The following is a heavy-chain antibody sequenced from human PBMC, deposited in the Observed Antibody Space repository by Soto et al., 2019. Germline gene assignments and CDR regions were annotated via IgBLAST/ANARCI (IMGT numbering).Heavy chain of an antibody. CDR2: INPNSGGT. D-gene: IGHD2-2*01. Sequence: ASVKVYFKTSGYTYTTDDINWGRQKTGQGLEWMGWINPNSGGTNYAQKFQGRVTMTRDTSISTAYMELSRLRSDDTAVYYCARDTNCSSTRCYQDGMDVWGQGTKV. CDR3: ARDTNCSSTRCYQDGMDV. CDR1: GYTYTTDD. V-gene: IGHV1-2*02. J-gene: IGHJ6*02.